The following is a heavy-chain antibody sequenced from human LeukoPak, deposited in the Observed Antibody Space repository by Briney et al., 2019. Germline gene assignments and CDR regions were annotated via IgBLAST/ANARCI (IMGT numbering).Heavy chain of an antibody. J-gene: IGHJ4*02. CDR2: INEDGSAK. CDR1: GLTFSDYW. D-gene: IGHD6-25*01. CDR3: ARGLYSGLDY. V-gene: IGHV3-7*02. Sequence: PGGSLRLSCAVSGLTFSDYWMSWVRQAPGKGLEWVAYINEDGSAKFYVDSVKGRFTISRDNAKNLVYLQMNSLRAEDTALYYCARGLYSGLDYGGEATWDTVSS.